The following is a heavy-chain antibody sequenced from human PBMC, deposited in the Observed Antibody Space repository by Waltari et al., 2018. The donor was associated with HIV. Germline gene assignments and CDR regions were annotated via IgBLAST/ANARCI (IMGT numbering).Heavy chain of an antibody. CDR1: GFTFSSYS. V-gene: IGHV3-21*01. Sequence: EVQLVESGGGLVKPGGSLRLSCAASGFTFSSYSLNWVRQAPGKGLEWVSSSSSSSSDIYYADSVKGRFTISRDNAKNSLYLQMNSLRAEDTAVYYCARDPRRDPTLYYFDYWGQGTLVTVSS. CDR2: SSSSSSDI. J-gene: IGHJ4*02. D-gene: IGHD1-26*01. CDR3: ARDPRRDPTLYYFDY.